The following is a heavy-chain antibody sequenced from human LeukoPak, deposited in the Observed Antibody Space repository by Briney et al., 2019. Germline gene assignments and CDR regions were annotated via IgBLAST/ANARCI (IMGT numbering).Heavy chain of an antibody. Sequence: ASVKVSCKASGYTFTSYGISWVRQAPGQGLEWMGWISAYNGNTNYAQKLQGRVTMTTDTSTSTAYVELRSLRSDDTAVYYCARTRPRPLYYDILTGYRPDAFDIWGQGTMVTVSS. CDR2: ISAYNGNT. CDR1: GYTFTSYG. CDR3: ARTRPRPLYYDILTGYRPDAFDI. V-gene: IGHV1-18*01. J-gene: IGHJ3*02. D-gene: IGHD3-9*01.